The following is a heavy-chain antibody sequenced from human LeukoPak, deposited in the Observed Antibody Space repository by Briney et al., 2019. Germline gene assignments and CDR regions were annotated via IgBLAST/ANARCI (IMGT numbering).Heavy chain of an antibody. CDR2: IRDSGSST. V-gene: IGHV3-23*01. CDR1: GFTFSSYA. CDR3: AKYGPQDSGSSHFDY. J-gene: IGHJ4*02. D-gene: IGHD1-26*01. Sequence: GGALRLSCAASGFTFSSYAMSWVRQAPGKGLEWVSAIRDSGSSTHYADSVKGRFTTSRDNSKNTLFLQMNSLRAEDTAIYYCAKYGPQDSGSSHFDYWGQGALVTVSS.